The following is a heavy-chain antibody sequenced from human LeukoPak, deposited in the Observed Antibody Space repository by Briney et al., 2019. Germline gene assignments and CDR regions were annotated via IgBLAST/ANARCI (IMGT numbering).Heavy chain of an antibody. CDR1: GGSISSYY. Sequence: SETLSLTCTVSGGSISSYYWSWIRQPPGKGLEWIGYIYYSGSTNYNPSLKSRVTISVDTSKNQFSLRLRSVTAADTAVYYCARDHRQQLAYYYYYMDVWGKGTTVTVSS. V-gene: IGHV4-59*01. CDR3: ARDHRQQLAYYYYYMDV. CDR2: IYYSGST. J-gene: IGHJ6*03. D-gene: IGHD6-13*01.